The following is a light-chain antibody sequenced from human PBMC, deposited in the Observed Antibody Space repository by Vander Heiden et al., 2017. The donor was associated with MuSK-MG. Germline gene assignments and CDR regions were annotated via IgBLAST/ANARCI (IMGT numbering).Light chain of an antibody. V-gene: IGLV1-44*01. CDR2: FNS. J-gene: IGLJ3*02. CDR1: SSKIGNND. CDR3: ATCDDGLNAGV. Sequence: QSVLTQPPSASVTPGQRGTMSCYGNSSKIGNNDENWYQQLPGTAPKLLILFNSHRPSGVPERFSGSKSGTSASLAISGLQSEDESDYYCATCDDGLNAGVFGGGTKL.